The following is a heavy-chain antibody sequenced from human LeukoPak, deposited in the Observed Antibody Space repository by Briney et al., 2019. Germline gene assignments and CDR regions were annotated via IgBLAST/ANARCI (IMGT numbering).Heavy chain of an antibody. CDR2: VSGGGAKR. J-gene: IGHJ3*01. V-gene: IGHV3-23*01. CDR1: GFTFSSYA. D-gene: IGHD3-10*02. CDR3: AKCSANYYNDAFDV. Sequence: PGGSLRLSCAASGFTFSSYAMNWVRQAPGKGLEWVSYVSGGGAKRHYSASVKGRFTISRDNSKNTLYLEMNSLRAEDTAMYYCAKCSANYYNDAFDVWVRGTMVTVSS.